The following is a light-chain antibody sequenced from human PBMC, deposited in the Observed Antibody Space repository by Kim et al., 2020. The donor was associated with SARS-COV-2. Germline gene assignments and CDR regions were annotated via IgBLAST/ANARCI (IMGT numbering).Light chain of an antibody. CDR3: QQYNSYSGT. J-gene: IGKJ3*01. V-gene: IGKV1-5*01. CDR1: QSISSW. CDR2: DAS. Sequence: VSLADKVTIAFRASQSISSWLAWYQQKPGTAPKLLIYDASSLESGVPSRFSGSGSGTEFTLTISSLQPDDFATYYCQQYNSYSGTFGPGTKVDIK.